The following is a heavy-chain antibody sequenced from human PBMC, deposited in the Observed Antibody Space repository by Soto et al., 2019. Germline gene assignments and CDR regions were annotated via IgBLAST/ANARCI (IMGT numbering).Heavy chain of an antibody. CDR3: ARDRGSWFDY. CDR1: GFTFDDYG. Sequence: VQLVESGGSAVRPGGSLRLSCAASGFTFDDYGMSWVRQAPGKGLEWVSAISWNGGSTSYADSVKGRFTISRDNAKNSLYLQMNSLSADDTALYYCARDRGSWFDYWGQGTLVSVSS. J-gene: IGHJ4*02. V-gene: IGHV3-20*04. CDR2: ISWNGGST. D-gene: IGHD1-26*01.